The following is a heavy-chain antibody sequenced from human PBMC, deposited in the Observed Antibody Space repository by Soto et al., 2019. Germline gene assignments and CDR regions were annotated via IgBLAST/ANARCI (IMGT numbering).Heavy chain of an antibody. Sequence: QVQLQESGPGLVKPSETLSLTCTVYGGTISSWYWSWIRQPPRKGLEWSGYIYYSGSTNCNPSLKSRVTISVDTSKNQFSLKLSSVTAADTAVYYCAIRYGSAIDYWGQGTLVTVSS. V-gene: IGHV4-59*08. CDR3: AIRYGSAIDY. J-gene: IGHJ4*02. CDR2: IYYSGST. D-gene: IGHD1-26*01. CDR1: GGTISSWY.